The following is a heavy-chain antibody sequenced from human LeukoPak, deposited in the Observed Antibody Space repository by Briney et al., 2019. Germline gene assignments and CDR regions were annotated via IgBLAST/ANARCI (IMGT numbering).Heavy chain of an antibody. CDR3: VRPSRLAWYFDL. D-gene: IGHD6-19*01. Sequence: SETLSLTCTVSGGSISSYYWSWIRQPPGKGLEWIGYIYYCGSTNYNPSLKSRVTISVDTSKNQFSLKLSSVTAADTAVYYCVRPSRLAWYFDLWGRGTLVTVSS. CDR1: GGSISSYY. V-gene: IGHV4-59*08. CDR2: IYYCGST. J-gene: IGHJ2*01.